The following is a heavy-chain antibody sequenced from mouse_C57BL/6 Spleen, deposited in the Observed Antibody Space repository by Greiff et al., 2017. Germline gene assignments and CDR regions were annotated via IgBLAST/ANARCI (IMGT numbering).Heavy chain of an antibody. D-gene: IGHD1-1*01. CDR1: GYTFTSYW. V-gene: IGHV1-50*01. Sequence: QVQLQQPGAELVKPGASVKLSCKASGYTFTSYWMQWVKQRPGQGLEWIGEIDPSDSYTNYNQKFKGKATLTVDTSSSTAYMQLSSLTSEDSAVYYCARGEDYYGSPDYWGQGTTLTVSS. J-gene: IGHJ2*01. CDR2: IDPSDSYT. CDR3: ARGEDYYGSPDY.